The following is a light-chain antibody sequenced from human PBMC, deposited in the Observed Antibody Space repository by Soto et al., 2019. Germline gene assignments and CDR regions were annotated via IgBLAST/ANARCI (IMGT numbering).Light chain of an antibody. CDR3: TSYTNSGTWV. CDR2: EVI. Sequence: QSVLTQPASVSGSPGQSITISCSGTSSDIGAYDLVSWYQQHPDKAPKLMIYEVINRPSGVSNRFSGSKSGNTASLTISGLQAEDEADYYCTSYTNSGTWVFGGGTKVTVL. J-gene: IGLJ3*02. V-gene: IGLV2-14*01. CDR1: SSDIGAYDL.